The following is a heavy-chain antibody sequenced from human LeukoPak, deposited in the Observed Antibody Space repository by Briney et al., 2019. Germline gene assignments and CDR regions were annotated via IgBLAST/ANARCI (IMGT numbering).Heavy chain of an antibody. CDR2: IWFDGSNT. D-gene: IGHD1-26*01. CDR3: ARDRRELWGSNYYYGMDV. V-gene: IGHV3-33*01. J-gene: IGHJ6*02. Sequence: GGSLRLPCAASEFTFNNFGMYWVRQAPGKGLEWVALIWFDGSNTYYADSVKGRFTISRDNSKNMLYLQMNSLRAEDTAVYYCARDRRELWGSNYYYGMDVWGQGTTVTVSS. CDR1: EFTFNNFG.